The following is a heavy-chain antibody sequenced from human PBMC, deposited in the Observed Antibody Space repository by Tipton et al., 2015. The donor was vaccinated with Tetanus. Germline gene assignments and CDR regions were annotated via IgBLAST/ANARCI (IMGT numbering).Heavy chain of an antibody. CDR2: IYYSGTT. V-gene: IGHV4-31*02. D-gene: IGHD6-19*01. Sequence: LRLSCTVSGGSISSGGYYWSWIRQHPGKGLEWIGYIYYSGTTYYNPSLKSRVTISVDTSKNQFFLKLSSVTAAGTAVYYCARERVNLAVAAGFAYWGQGTLVTVSS. CDR3: ARERVNLAVAAGFAY. CDR1: GGSISSGGYY. J-gene: IGHJ4*02.